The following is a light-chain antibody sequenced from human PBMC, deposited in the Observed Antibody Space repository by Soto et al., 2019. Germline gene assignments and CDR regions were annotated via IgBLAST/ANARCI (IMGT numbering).Light chain of an antibody. CDR1: QSVLYSSNNKNY. CDR3: QQYYSTPLT. CDR2: WAS. J-gene: IGKJ4*01. V-gene: IGKV4-1*01. Sequence: DIVMTHSPDSLAVYLGERATINCKSSQSVLYSSNNKNYLALYQQKPGQPPKLLIYWASTRESGVPDRFSGSGSGTDFTLTISSLQAEDVAVYYCQQYYSTPLTFGGGTKVEIK.